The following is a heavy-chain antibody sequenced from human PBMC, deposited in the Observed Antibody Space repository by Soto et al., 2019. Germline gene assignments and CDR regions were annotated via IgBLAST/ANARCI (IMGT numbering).Heavy chain of an antibody. CDR2: IYYSGST. V-gene: IGHV4-39*01. Sequence: SETLSLTCTVSGGSISSSSYYWGWIRQPPGKGLEWIGSIYYSGSTYYNPSLKSRVTISVDTSKNQFSLKLSSVTAADTAVYYCARRRTAGTDYYYMDVWGKGTTVTVSS. CDR3: ARRRTAGTDYYYMDV. J-gene: IGHJ6*03. D-gene: IGHD6-13*01. CDR1: GGSISSSSYY.